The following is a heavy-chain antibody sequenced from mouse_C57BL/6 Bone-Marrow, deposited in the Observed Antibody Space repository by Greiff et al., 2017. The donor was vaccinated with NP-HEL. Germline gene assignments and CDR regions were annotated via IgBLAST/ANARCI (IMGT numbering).Heavy chain of an antibody. CDR2: ISSGSSTI. D-gene: IGHD2-4*01. Sequence: VMLVESGGGLVKPGGSLKLSCAASGFTFSDYGMHWVRQAPEKGLEWVAYISSGSSTIYYADTVKGRFTISRDNAKNTLFLQMTSLRSEDTAMYYCARGRLRQFAYWGQGTLVTVSA. J-gene: IGHJ3*01. CDR3: ARGRLRQFAY. CDR1: GFTFSDYG. V-gene: IGHV5-17*01.